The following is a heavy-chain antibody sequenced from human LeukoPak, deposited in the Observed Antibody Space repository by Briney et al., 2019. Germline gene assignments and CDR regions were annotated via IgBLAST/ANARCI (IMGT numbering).Heavy chain of an antibody. V-gene: IGHV4-61*02. Sequence: SETLSLTCTVSGGSISSGSYYWSWIRQPAGKGLEWIGRIYTSGSTNYNPSLKSRVTISVDTSKNQFSLKLSSVTAADTAVYYCARGGWDNWFDPWGQGTLVTVSS. J-gene: IGHJ5*02. CDR1: GGSISSGSYY. CDR2: IYTSGST. CDR3: ARGGWDNWFDP. D-gene: IGHD1-26*01.